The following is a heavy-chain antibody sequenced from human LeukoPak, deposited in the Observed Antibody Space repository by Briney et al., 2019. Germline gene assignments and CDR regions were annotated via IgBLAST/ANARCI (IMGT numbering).Heavy chain of an antibody. J-gene: IGHJ4*02. V-gene: IGHV4-4*07. Sequence: SETLSLTCTVSSGSISSYYWTWIRQPAGKGLEWIGHIYTSGSTNYNPSLKSRVTMSLDTSKKQFSLKLSSVTAADTAVYYCASGRGGIQLWLRPGPFDYWGQGTLVTVSS. D-gene: IGHD5-18*01. CDR2: IYTSGST. CDR1: SGSISSYY. CDR3: ASGRGGIQLWLRPGPFDY.